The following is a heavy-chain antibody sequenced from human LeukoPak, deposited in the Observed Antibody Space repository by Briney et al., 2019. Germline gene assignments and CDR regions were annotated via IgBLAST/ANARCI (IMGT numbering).Heavy chain of an antibody. CDR1: GGSFSGYY. Sequence: SETLSLTCAVYGGSFSGYYWSWIRQPPGKGLEWIGEINHSGSTNYNPSLKSRVTISVDTSKNQFSLKLSSVTAADTAVYYCAGEDSRTFDIWGQGTMVTVSS. CDR3: AGEDSRTFDI. D-gene: IGHD6-13*01. J-gene: IGHJ3*02. V-gene: IGHV4-34*01. CDR2: INHSGST.